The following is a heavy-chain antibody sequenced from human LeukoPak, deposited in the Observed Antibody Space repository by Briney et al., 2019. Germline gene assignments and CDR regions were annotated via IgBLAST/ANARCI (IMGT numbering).Heavy chain of an antibody. Sequence: SETLSLTCTVSGGSISSYYWGWIRQPPGKGLEWIGYIYYSGSTNYNPSLKSRVTISVDTSKNQFSLKLSSVTAADTAVYYCARDGIAVAGTLPSAFDIWGQGTMVTVSS. J-gene: IGHJ3*02. CDR3: ARDGIAVAGTLPSAFDI. CDR2: IYYSGST. V-gene: IGHV4-59*01. CDR1: GGSISSYY. D-gene: IGHD6-19*01.